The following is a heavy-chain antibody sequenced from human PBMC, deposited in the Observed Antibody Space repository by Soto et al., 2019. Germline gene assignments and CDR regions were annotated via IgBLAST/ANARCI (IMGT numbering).Heavy chain of an antibody. CDR1: GFTFSSYW. Sequence: EVQLVESGGGLVQPGGSLRLSCAASGFTFSSYWMHWVRQLPGKGLECVSRINSDVQTIKYADSVKGRFTISRDNARNTLDLQMNSLRAEDTAVYYCARDGRNNFDFWGQGTLVTVSS. V-gene: IGHV3-74*01. CDR2: INSDVQTI. J-gene: IGHJ4*02. CDR3: ARDGRNNFDF. D-gene: IGHD1-26*01.